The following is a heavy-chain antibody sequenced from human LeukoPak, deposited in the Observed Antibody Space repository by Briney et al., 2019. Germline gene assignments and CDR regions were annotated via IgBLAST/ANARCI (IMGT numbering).Heavy chain of an antibody. CDR2: INPSGGST. D-gene: IGHD6-19*01. J-gene: IGHJ6*02. CDR3: ARDTLGGVGGWYVDGMDV. V-gene: IGHV1-46*01. Sequence: GASVKVSCKASGYTFTSYYMHWVRQAPGQGLEWMGIINPSGGSTSYAQKFQGRVTMTRDTSTSTVYMELSSLRSEDTAVYYCARDTLGGVGGWYVDGMDVWGQGTTVTVSS. CDR1: GYTFTSYY.